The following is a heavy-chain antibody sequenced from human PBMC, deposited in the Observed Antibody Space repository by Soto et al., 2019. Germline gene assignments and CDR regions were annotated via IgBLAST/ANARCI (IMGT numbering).Heavy chain of an antibody. Sequence: SETLSLTCTVSGGSISSYYWSWIRQPAGKGLEWIGRIYTSGSTNYNPSLKSRVTMSVDTSKNQFSLKLSSVTAADTAVYYCARDRGRDFWSGYSIFDYWGQGTLVTVSS. D-gene: IGHD3-3*01. CDR1: GGSISSYY. J-gene: IGHJ4*02. CDR3: ARDRGRDFWSGYSIFDY. CDR2: IYTSGST. V-gene: IGHV4-4*07.